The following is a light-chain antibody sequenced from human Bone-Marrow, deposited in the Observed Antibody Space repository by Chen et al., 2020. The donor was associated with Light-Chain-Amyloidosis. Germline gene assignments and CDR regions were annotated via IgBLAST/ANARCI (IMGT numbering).Light chain of an antibody. Sequence: EIVLTQSPGTLSLSPGERATLSCRASQSVSSSYLACYQQKPGQAPRLLIYGASSRATGIPDRFSGSGSGKDFTLTISRLEPEDFAVYYGQQYGSSPKWTFGQGTKVEIK. CDR1: QSVSSSY. CDR3: QQYGSSPKWT. CDR2: GAS. V-gene: IGKV3-20*01. J-gene: IGKJ1*01.